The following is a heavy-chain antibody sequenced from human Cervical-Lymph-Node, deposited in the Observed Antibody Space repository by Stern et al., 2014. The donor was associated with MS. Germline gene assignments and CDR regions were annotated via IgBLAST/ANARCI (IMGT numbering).Heavy chain of an antibody. CDR3: TPDYHYYGMDV. V-gene: IGHV3-15*01. J-gene: IGHJ6*02. Sequence: EMQLVESGGGLVKPGGSLRLSCAASGFTFSNAWMSWVRQAPGQGLEWVGRIKSKTDGGTTDYAAPVKGRFTISRDDSKNTLYLQMNSLKTEDTAVYYCTPDYHYYGMDVWGQGTTVTVSS. CDR1: GFTFSNAW. CDR2: IKSKTDGGTT.